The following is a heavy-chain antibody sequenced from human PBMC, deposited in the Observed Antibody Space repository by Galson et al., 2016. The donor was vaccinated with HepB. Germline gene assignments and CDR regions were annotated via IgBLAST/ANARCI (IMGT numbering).Heavy chain of an antibody. CDR2: IWSNGNNK. Sequence: SLRLSCAASGFTLTNYGMHWVRQAPGKGLEWVADIWSNGNNKYYADSVRGRFSVSRDQAKNTLYMQMNSLRDEDTAVYYCARAGSSWYFDYWGQGTLVTVSS. J-gene: IGHJ4*02. CDR1: GFTLTNYG. D-gene: IGHD6-13*01. V-gene: IGHV3-33*01. CDR3: ARAGSSWYFDY.